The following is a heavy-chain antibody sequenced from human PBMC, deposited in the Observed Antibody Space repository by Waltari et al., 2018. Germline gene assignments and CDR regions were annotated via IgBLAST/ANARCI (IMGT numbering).Heavy chain of an antibody. V-gene: IGHV1-8*01. CDR2: MNPNSGNT. D-gene: IGHD6-13*01. CDR1: GYTFTSYD. Sequence: QVQLVQSGAEVKKPGASVTVSCKASGYTFTSYDINWVRQASGQGLEWMGWMNPNSGNTGYAQKFQGRVTMTRNTSISTAYMELSSLRSEDTAVYYCARGTFRGIAYYYYGMDVWGQGTTVTVSS. J-gene: IGHJ6*02. CDR3: ARGTFRGIAYYYYGMDV.